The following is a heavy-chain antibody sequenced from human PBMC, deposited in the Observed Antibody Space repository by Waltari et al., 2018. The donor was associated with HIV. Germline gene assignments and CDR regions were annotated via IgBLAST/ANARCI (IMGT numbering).Heavy chain of an antibody. V-gene: IGHV5-51*01. CDR3: ARRSYYDSSGSYWYVDL. D-gene: IGHD3-22*01. Sequence: EVQLVQSGAEVKKSGESLKISCKGSGYNFNPYWIGWVRQMPGKGLEWMGISLPEDSDTRYSPSFQGQVTISADKAISTAYVQWGSLKASDTAMYFCARRSYYDSSGSYWYVDLWGRGTLVTVSS. CDR1: GYNFNPYW. CDR2: SLPEDSDT. J-gene: IGHJ2*01.